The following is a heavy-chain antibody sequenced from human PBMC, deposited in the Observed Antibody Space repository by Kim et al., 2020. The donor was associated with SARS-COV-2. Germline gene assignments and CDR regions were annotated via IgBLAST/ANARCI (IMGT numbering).Heavy chain of an antibody. CDR3: AKDLLYVPGRGYFDS. V-gene: IGHV3-23*01. D-gene: IGHD3-10*01. J-gene: IGHJ4*02. CDR2: LSGSIPDA. CDR1: GFAFDDYA. Sequence: GGSLRLSCAASGFAFDDYAMSWVRRAPGKGLEWVSALSGSIPDAKYADSVRGRFTISRDNSKNTLFLQMDSLRVDDTAVYYCAKDLLYVPGRGYFDSWGQGVVVTVSS.